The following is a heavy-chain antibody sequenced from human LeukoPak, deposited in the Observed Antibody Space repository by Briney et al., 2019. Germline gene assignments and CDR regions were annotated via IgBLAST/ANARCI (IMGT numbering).Heavy chain of an antibody. D-gene: IGHD4-23*01. CDR2: ISGSGGST. CDR3: AKDGPFYGGNSGGYYYYGMDV. CDR1: GFTFSSYA. J-gene: IGHJ6*02. Sequence: PGGSLRLSCAASGFTFSSYAMSWVRQAPGKGLEWVSAISGSGGSTYYADSVKGRFTISRDNSKNTLYLQMNSLRAEDTAVYYCAKDGPFYGGNSGGYYYYGMDVWGQGTTVTVSS. V-gene: IGHV3-23*01.